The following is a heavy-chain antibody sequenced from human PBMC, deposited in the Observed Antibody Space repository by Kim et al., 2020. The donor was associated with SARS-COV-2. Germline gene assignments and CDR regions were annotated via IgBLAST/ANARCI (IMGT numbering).Heavy chain of an antibody. V-gene: IGHV3-74*01. Sequence: GGSLRLSCAASGFRSSNYYVNWVRQRPGKGLEWVSRISNDGGVTHYADSVRGRFTMSRDNAENTVYLQMNSLSAEDTAVYFCARGIFRDGFDVWGQGTTVSVSS. D-gene: IGHD2-15*01. CDR2: ISNDGGVT. CDR1: GFRSSNYY. J-gene: IGHJ6*02. CDR3: ARGIFRDGFDV.